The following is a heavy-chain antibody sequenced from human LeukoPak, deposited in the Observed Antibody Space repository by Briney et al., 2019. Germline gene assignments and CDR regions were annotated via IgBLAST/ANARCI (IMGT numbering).Heavy chain of an antibody. Sequence: PSETLSLTCTVSGGSISSYYWSWIRQPPGKGLEWIGYIYYSGSTNYNPSLKSRVTISVDTSKNQFSLKLSSVTAADTAVYYCARARGGIAAAGAQNDYWGQGTLVTVSS. CDR2: IYYSGST. V-gene: IGHV4-59*01. CDR3: ARARGGIAAAGAQNDY. CDR1: GGSISSYY. J-gene: IGHJ4*02. D-gene: IGHD6-13*01.